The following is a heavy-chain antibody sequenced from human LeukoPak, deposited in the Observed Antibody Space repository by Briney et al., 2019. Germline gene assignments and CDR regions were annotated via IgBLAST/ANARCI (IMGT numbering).Heavy chain of an antibody. D-gene: IGHD6-19*01. CDR3: ARVGYSSGWYEGRNWFDP. CDR2: IIPIFGIA. V-gene: IGHV1-69*04. Sequence: AVQVSCQSSVGTFSSYAISWVRPAPAQGVEWMGRIIPIFGIANYAQKFQGRVTITADKSTSTAYMELSSLRSEDTAVYYCARVGYSSGWYEGRNWFDPWGQGTLVTVSS. CDR1: VGTFSSYA. J-gene: IGHJ5*02.